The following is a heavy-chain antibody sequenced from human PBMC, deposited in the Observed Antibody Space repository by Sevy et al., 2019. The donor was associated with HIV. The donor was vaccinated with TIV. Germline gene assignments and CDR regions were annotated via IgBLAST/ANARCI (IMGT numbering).Heavy chain of an antibody. J-gene: IGHJ4*02. CDR1: GGSISSYY. V-gene: IGHV4-59*01. Sequence: SETLSLTCTVSGGSISSYYWSWIRQPPGKGLEWIGYIYYSGSPNYNPSLKSRVTISVDTSKNQFSLKLSSMTAADTAVYYCARDMLGYCSSTSCYAEGYFDYWGQGTLVTVSS. CDR3: ARDMLGYCSSTSCYAEGYFDY. D-gene: IGHD2-2*01. CDR2: IYYSGSP.